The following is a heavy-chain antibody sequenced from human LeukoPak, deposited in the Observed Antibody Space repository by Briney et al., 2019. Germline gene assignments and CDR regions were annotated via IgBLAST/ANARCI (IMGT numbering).Heavy chain of an antibody. V-gene: IGHV3-30*04. D-gene: IGHD2-2*03. CDR1: GFTFSSYA. CDR2: ISYDGSNK. J-gene: IGHJ6*04. CDR3: AREIPVFLGIVVVPAAIARRGGMDV. Sequence: GRSLRLSCVASGFTFSSYAMHWVRQAPGKGLEWVAVISYDGSNKYYADSVKGRFTISRDNSKNTLYLQMNSLRAEDTAVYYCAREIPVFLGIVVVPAAIARRGGMDVWGKGTTVTVSS.